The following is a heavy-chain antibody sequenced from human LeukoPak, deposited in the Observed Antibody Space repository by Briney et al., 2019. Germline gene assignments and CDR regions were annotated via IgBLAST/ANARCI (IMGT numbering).Heavy chain of an antibody. V-gene: IGHV3-72*01. CDR3: ARDAPPSSGYESDY. CDR1: GGSFSGYY. D-gene: IGHD3-22*01. J-gene: IGHJ4*02. CDR2: SRNAPNSFTT. Sequence: PSETLSLTCAVYGGSFSGYYWSWIRQPPGKGLEWIGRSRNAPNSFTTEYAASVKGRFTISRDDSKNLLYLQMNSLKTEDTAIYYCARDAPPSSGYESDYWGQGTLVTVSS.